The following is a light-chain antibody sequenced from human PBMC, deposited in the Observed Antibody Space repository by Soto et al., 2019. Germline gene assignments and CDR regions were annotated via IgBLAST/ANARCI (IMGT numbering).Light chain of an antibody. V-gene: IGKV3D-20*02. Sequence: ETVLTQSPGTLSLSPGERASLSCRASQSISGRYLAWYQQKPGQAPRLLIYDASSRATGIPDRFSGSGSGTDFILTISRLEPEDFAVYYCQQRSNWSPPYTFGQGTKLEIK. CDR3: QQRSNWSPPYT. CDR1: QSISGRY. J-gene: IGKJ2*01. CDR2: DAS.